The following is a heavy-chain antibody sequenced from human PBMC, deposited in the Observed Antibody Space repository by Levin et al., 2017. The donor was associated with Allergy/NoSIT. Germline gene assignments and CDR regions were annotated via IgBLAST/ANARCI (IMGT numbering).Heavy chain of an antibody. Sequence: GGSLRLSCAASGFTFSDYYMSWIRQAPGKGLEWVSYISSSGSTIYYADSVKGRFTISRDNAKNSLYLQMNSLRAEDTAVYYCARDQQQLGVDAFDIWGQGTMVTVSS. CDR3: ARDQQQLGVDAFDI. V-gene: IGHV3-11*01. CDR2: ISSSGSTI. D-gene: IGHD6-13*01. J-gene: IGHJ3*02. CDR1: GFTFSDYY.